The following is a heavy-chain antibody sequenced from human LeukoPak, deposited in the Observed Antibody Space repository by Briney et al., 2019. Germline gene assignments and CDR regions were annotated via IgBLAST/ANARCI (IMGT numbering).Heavy chain of an antibody. CDR1: DFTFSNYA. CDR3: ARHPRDTALFTIDY. V-gene: IGHV3-23*01. J-gene: IGHJ4*02. D-gene: IGHD5-18*01. CDR2: TSGSGGSR. Sequence: GGSLRLSCAAFDFTFSNYAMSWVRQSPGEGPEWVSGTSGSGGSRYYPDSVKGRFTISRDNSKNTLSLEMNSLRAEDTAVYYCARHPRDTALFTIDYWGQGTLVTVSS.